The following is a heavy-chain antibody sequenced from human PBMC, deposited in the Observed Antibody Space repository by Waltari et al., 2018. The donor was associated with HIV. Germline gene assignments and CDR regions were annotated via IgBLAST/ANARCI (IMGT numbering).Heavy chain of an antibody. V-gene: IGHV4-59*01. CDR1: GGSITSYY. J-gene: IGHJ4*02. D-gene: IGHD6-13*01. Sequence: QVLLQESGPGLVKPSETLSLTCTVSGGSITSYYWSWIRQPPGKGLEWIGYIYYSGSTNYNPSLKSRATISVDTSKNQVSLKLSSVTAADTAVYYCARTSLTPAAGHFDYWAQGTVVTVSP. CDR2: IYYSGST. CDR3: ARTSLTPAAGHFDY.